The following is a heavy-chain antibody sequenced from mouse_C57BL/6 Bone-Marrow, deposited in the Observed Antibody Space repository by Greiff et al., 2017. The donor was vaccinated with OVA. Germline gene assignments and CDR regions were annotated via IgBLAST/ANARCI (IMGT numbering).Heavy chain of an antibody. J-gene: IGHJ4*01. V-gene: IGHV1-55*01. D-gene: IGHD2-3*01. CDR1: GYTFTSYW. CDR3: ARRGSYEGYSGRAMDY. Sequence: VQLQQPGAELVKPGASVKMSCKASGYTFTSYWITWVKQRPGQGLEWIGDIYPGSGSTNYNEKFKSKATLTVDTSSSTAYMQHSSLTSEDSAVYYCARRGSYEGYSGRAMDYWGQGTSVTVSS. CDR2: IYPGSGST.